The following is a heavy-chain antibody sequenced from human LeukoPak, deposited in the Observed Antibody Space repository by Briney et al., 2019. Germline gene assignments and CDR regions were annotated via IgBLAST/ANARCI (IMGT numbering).Heavy chain of an antibody. Sequence: SVKVSCKASGGTFSSYGISWVRQAPGQGLEWMGGVIPLFGTAGYAQKFQGRVTITTDESTTTAYMELSSLRSEDTAVYYCARDDLTAHYMDVWGTGTTVTVSS. D-gene: IGHD2-21*02. CDR2: VIPLFGTA. CDR3: ARDDLTAHYMDV. CDR1: GGTFSSYG. J-gene: IGHJ6*03. V-gene: IGHV1-69*05.